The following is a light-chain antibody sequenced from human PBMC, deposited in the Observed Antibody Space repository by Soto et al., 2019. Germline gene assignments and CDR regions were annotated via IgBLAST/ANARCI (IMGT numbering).Light chain of an antibody. CDR3: QQRSNWLPET. CDR2: DAS. Sequence: EIVLTQSPATLSLSPGERATLSCRASQSVSSYLAWYQQKPGQAPRLLIYDASNRATGIPARFSGSGSGTDFTITISSLEPEDFAVYYCQQRSNWLPETFGQGTKVEIK. CDR1: QSVSSY. V-gene: IGKV3-11*01. J-gene: IGKJ1*01.